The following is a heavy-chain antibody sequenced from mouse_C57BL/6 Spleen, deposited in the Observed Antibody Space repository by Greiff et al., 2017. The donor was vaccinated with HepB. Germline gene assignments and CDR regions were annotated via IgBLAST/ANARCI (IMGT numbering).Heavy chain of an antibody. V-gene: IGHV14-1*01. CDR1: GFNIKDYY. J-gene: IGHJ2*01. CDR3: TTGYGSSYYFDY. CDR2: IDPEDGDT. Sequence: VQLQESGAELVRPGASVKLSCTASGFNIKDYYMHWVKQRPEQGLEWIGRIDPEDGDTEYAPQFQGKATMTADTSSNTAYLQLSSLTSEDTAVYYCTTGYGSSYYFDYWGQGTTLTVSS. D-gene: IGHD1-1*01.